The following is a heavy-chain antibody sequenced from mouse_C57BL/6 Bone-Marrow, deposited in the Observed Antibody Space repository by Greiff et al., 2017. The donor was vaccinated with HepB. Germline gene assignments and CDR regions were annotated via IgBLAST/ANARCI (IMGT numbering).Heavy chain of an antibody. D-gene: IGHD1-2*01. Sequence: DVKLQESGPELVKPGASVKIPCKASGYTFTDYNMDWVKQSHGKSLEWIGDINPNNGGTIYNQKFKGKATLTVDKSSSTAYMELRSLTSEDTAVYYCARRGYYGPRDYFDYWGQGTTLTVSS. CDR3: ARRGYYGPRDYFDY. CDR1: GYTFTDYN. CDR2: INPNNGGT. V-gene: IGHV1-18*01. J-gene: IGHJ2*01.